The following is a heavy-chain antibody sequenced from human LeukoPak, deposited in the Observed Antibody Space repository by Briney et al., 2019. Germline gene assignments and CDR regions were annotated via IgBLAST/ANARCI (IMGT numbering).Heavy chain of an antibody. J-gene: IGHJ4*02. D-gene: IGHD2-15*01. CDR1: GGSIGRGSYY. Sequence: SETLSLTCSVSGGSIGRGSYYWGWIRQSPGKGLEWIGSIYYSGSTNYNPSLKSRVTISVDTSKNQFSLKLSSVTAADTAVYYCARVAAKTVNYWGQGTLVTVSS. V-gene: IGHV4-39*07. CDR3: ARVAAKTVNY. CDR2: IYYSGST.